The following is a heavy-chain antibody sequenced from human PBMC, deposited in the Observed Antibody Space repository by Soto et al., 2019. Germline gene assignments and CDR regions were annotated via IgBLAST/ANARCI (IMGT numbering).Heavy chain of an antibody. D-gene: IGHD1-7*01. Sequence: QVQLQESGPGLVKPSQTLSLTCVISGDSVSSNSAAWNWIRLSPSRGLEWLARTYYRTRWYTDYAVPVRSRITVNPDTSKNQFSLQLTSVTPEDTAVYYCAGTTSHHWLYMDVWGKGATVTVSS. V-gene: IGHV6-1*01. J-gene: IGHJ6*03. CDR3: AGTTSHHWLYMDV. CDR1: GDSVSSNSAA. CDR2: TYYRTRWYT.